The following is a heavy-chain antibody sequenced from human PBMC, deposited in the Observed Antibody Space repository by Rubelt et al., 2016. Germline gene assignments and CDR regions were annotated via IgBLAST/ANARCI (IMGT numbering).Heavy chain of an antibody. Sequence: QVQLQESGPGLVKPSETLSLTCTVSGGSISRGNWWSWVRQPPGKGLEWIGKIFHSGSTDYNPSLKSRVTMSVDKSKNQFSLTLSSVTAADTAVYYCARLSTAMLFDPWGQGTLVTVSS. J-gene: IGHJ5*02. CDR2: IFHSGST. CDR1: GGSISRGNW. D-gene: IGHD5-18*01. V-gene: IGHV4-4*02. CDR3: ARLSTAMLFDP.